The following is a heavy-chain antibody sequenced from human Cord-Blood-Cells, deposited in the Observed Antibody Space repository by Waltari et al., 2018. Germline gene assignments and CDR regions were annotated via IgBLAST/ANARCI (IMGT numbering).Heavy chain of an antibody. CDR1: GGSFSGYY. D-gene: IGHD3-3*01. CDR2: INHSGST. Sequence: QVQLQQWGAGLLKPSETLSLTCAVYGGSFSGYYWSWIRQPPGKGLEWIGEINHSGSTNYNPSLKSRVTISVDTSKNQFSLRLSSVTAADTAVYYCARVLRFLEWLFDYWGQGTLVTVSS. V-gene: IGHV4-34*01. J-gene: IGHJ4*02. CDR3: ARVLRFLEWLFDY.